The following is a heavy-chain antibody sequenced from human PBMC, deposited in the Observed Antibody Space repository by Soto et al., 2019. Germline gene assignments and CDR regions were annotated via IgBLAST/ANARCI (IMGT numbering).Heavy chain of an antibody. Sequence: ASVKVSCKTSGYTFTTSGISWVRQAPGEGLEWMGWVSSYNDHTNYAHNLQGRVTMTTDTSTSTAYMELRGLTSDDTAVYYCAGGGGAFDHWGQGALVTVSS. CDR2: VSSYNDHT. V-gene: IGHV1-18*01. D-gene: IGHD3-10*01. CDR1: GYTFTTSG. CDR3: AGGGGAFDH. J-gene: IGHJ4*02.